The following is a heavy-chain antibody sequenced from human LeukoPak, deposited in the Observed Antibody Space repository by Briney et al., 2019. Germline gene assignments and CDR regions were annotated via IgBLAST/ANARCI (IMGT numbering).Heavy chain of an antibody. J-gene: IGHJ6*03. D-gene: IGHD2-2*01. CDR2: IYYSGSN. Sequence: PGGSLTLSCAASGYTFDDYAMHWVRHAPGKGLEWLGYIYYSGSNNYNPSLKSRVTISVDTSKNQFSLKLSSVTAADTAVYYCARTTEGYCRSTSCYGFYYSYYMDVWGKGTTVTISS. CDR1: GYTFDDYA. CDR3: ARTTEGYCRSTSCYGFYYSYYMDV. V-gene: IGHV4-59*01.